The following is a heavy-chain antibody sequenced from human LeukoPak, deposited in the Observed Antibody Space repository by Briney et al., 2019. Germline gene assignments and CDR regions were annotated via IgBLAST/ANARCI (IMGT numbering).Heavy chain of an antibody. CDR2: IIPIFGTA. D-gene: IGHD2-15*01. J-gene: IGHJ5*02. CDR1: GYTFTYYY. CDR3: LSGGVNWFDP. Sequence: SVKVSCKASGYTFTYYYMHWVRQAPGQGLEWMGGIIPIFGTANYAQKFQGRVTITADKSTSTAYMELSSLRSEDTAVYYCLSGGVNWFDPWGQGTLVTVSS. V-gene: IGHV1-69*06.